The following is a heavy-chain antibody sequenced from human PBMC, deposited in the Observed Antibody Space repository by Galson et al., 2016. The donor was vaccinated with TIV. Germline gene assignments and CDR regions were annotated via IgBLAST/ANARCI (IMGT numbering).Heavy chain of an antibody. CDR2: ISRSSNFI. J-gene: IGHJ4*02. Sequence: SLRLSCAASGFTFSSYGLSWVRQSPAKGLEWVASISRSSNFIFYADSVKGRFTISRDDAEDSLYLQMSGLRVDDTAVYYCARDYDYWSGHSRGYWGQGILVTVSS. D-gene: IGHD3-3*01. CDR1: GFTFSSYG. V-gene: IGHV3-21*01. CDR3: ARDYDYWSGHSRGY.